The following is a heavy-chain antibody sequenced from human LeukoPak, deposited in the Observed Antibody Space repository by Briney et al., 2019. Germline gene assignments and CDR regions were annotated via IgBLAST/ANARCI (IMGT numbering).Heavy chain of an antibody. V-gene: IGHV4-30-4*01. D-gene: IGHD3-3*01. CDR1: GGSISSGDYY. CDR2: IYYSGST. Sequence: SETLSLTCTVSGGSISSGDYYWSWIRQPPGKGLEWIVYIYYSGSTYYNPSLKSRVTISVDTSKNQFSLKLSPVTAADTAVYYCARDRGFWSGYPYFDYWGQGTLVTVSS. CDR3: ARDRGFWSGYPYFDY. J-gene: IGHJ4*02.